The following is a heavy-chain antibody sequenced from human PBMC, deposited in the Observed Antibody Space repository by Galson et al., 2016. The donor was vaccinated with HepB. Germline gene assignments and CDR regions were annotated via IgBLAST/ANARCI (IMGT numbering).Heavy chain of an antibody. D-gene: IGHD3-22*01. J-gene: IGHJ4*02. CDR1: GFPLSIYA. CDR2: IATAINAENT. CDR3: AKDYDSSGHYEGD. V-gene: IGHV3-23*01. Sequence: SLRLSCAASGFPLSIYAMNWFRQAPGKGLEWVSTIATAINAENTHYADSVNGRFTISRDDSNSILYVQMSSLRAEDTAVYYCAKDYDSSGHYEGDWGQGTLVTVSP.